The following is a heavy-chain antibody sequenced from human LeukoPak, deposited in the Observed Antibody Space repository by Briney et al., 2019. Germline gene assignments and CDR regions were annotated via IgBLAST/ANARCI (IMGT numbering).Heavy chain of an antibody. D-gene: IGHD3-22*01. Sequence: KTSETLSLTCAVYGGSFSGYYWSWIRQPPGKGLEWIGEINHSGSTNYNPSLKSRITISIDMSKNQFSLKLNSVTAADTAVYYCASGGYYDTSGYRPNDYWGQGTLVTVSS. CDR1: GGSFSGYY. V-gene: IGHV4-34*01. CDR3: ASGGYYDTSGYRPNDY. CDR2: INHSGST. J-gene: IGHJ4*02.